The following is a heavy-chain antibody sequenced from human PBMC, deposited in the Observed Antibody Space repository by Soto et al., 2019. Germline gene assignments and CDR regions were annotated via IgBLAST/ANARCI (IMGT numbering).Heavy chain of an antibody. CDR1: GYTFTSYA. CDR3: ARSTVLRFLEWLSDFDY. J-gene: IGHJ4*02. CDR2: INAGNGNT. V-gene: IGHV1-3*01. Sequence: ASVKVSCKASGYTFTSYAMHWVRQAPGQRLEWMGWINAGNGNTKYSQKFQGRVTITRDTSASTAYMELSSLRSEGTAVYYCARSTVLRFLEWLSDFDYWGQGTLVTVSS. D-gene: IGHD3-3*01.